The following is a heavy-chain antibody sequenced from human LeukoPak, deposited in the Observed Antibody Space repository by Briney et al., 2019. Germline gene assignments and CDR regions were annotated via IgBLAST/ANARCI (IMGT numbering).Heavy chain of an antibody. CDR2: IYPNSGAT. CDR3: GALLSNGPFDY. Sequence: ASVKVSCKASGYTFTGYYMHWVRQAPGQGLEWMGYIYPNSGATKYAQKFQGRGTMTRDTSISTAYMERSGLGSDDTAVYYCGALLSNGPFDYWGQGSLVTVSS. CDR1: GYTFTGYY. J-gene: IGHJ4*02. V-gene: IGHV1-2*02.